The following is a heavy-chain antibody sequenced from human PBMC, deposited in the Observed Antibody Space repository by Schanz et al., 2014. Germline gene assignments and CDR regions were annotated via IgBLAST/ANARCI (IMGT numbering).Heavy chain of an antibody. Sequence: EVQLVESGGYLVQPGGSLRLSCSASGFTFSSYAMHWVRQASGKGLEYVSAITRSVGGTYYSDSVKGRFTISRDNSKNTLYLQMSSLRHEDSAVYYCVKDAYCAGDCCPAEYFQHWGQGTLVTVSS. CDR2: ITRSVGGT. CDR3: VKDAYCAGDCCPAEYFQH. CDR1: GFTFSSYA. D-gene: IGHD2-21*02. V-gene: IGHV3-64D*06. J-gene: IGHJ1*01.